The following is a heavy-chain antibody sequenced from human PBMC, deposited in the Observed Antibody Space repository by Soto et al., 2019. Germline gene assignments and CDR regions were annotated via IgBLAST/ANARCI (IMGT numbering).Heavy chain of an antibody. V-gene: IGHV1-18*01. Sequence: GASVKVSCKASGYTFTSYGISWVRRAPGQGLEWMGWISAYNGNTNYAQKLQGRVTMTTDTSTSTAYMELRSLRSDDTAVYYCARVPTLITIFGVVITNFYYWGHGTLVTVSS. CDR3: ARVPTLITIFGVVITNFYY. J-gene: IGHJ4*01. D-gene: IGHD3-3*01. CDR1: GYTFTSYG. CDR2: ISAYNGNT.